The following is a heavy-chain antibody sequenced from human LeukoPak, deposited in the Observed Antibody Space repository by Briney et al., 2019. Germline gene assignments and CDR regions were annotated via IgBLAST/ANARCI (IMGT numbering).Heavy chain of an antibody. CDR1: GGSISSGGYS. D-gene: IGHD3-22*01. Sequence: PSQTLSLTCAVSGGSISSGGYSWSWIRQPPGKGLEWIGYIYDSGSTSYNPSLKSRVTISVDTSKNQFSLKVSSVTAADTAVYYCASLTTADAFDIWGQGTMVTVSS. V-gene: IGHV4-30-4*07. CDR3: ASLTTADAFDI. CDR2: IYDSGST. J-gene: IGHJ3*02.